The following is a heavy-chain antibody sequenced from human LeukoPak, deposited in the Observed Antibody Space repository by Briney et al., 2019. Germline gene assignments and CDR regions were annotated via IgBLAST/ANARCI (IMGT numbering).Heavy chain of an antibody. V-gene: IGHV4-4*07. D-gene: IGHD3-10*01. Sequence: PSETLSLTCTVSGGSISSYYWSWIRQPAGKGLEWIGRIYTSGSTNYNPSLKSRGTMSVDTSKNQFSLKLSSVTAADTAVYYCARASMVRGVMPGRGGPFDYWGQGTLVTVSS. J-gene: IGHJ4*02. CDR3: ARASMVRGVMPGRGGPFDY. CDR1: GGSISSYY. CDR2: IYTSGST.